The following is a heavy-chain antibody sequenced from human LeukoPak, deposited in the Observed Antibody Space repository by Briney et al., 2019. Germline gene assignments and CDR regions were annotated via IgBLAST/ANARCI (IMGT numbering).Heavy chain of an antibody. V-gene: IGHV4-4*07. CDR3: AREKIGYYDGSGRGWFDP. Sequence: SPSETLSLTCSVSGGSITSYYLSWIRQPAGKGLEWIGRVYTSGSTNYNPSLKSRVTISVDTSKKQFSLKLSSVTAADTAVYYCAREKIGYYDGSGRGWFDPWGQGTLVTVSS. J-gene: IGHJ5*02. D-gene: IGHD3-22*01. CDR1: GGSITSYY. CDR2: VYTSGST.